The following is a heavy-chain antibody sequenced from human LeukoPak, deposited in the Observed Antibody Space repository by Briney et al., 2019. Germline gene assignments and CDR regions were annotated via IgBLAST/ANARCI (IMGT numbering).Heavy chain of an antibody. CDR1: GFTFSSYW. CDR3: ARFYGGNSEYFQH. V-gene: IGHV3-74*01. Sequence: GGSLRLSCAASGFTFSSYWMHWVRQAPGKGLVWVSRINSDGSSTSYADSVKGRFTISRDNSKNTLYLQMNSLRAEDTAVYYCARFYGGNSEYFQHWGQGTLVTVSS. J-gene: IGHJ1*01. D-gene: IGHD4-23*01. CDR2: INSDGSST.